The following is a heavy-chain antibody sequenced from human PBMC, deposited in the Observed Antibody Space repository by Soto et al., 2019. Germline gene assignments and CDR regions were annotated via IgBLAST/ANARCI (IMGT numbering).Heavy chain of an antibody. CDR3: AGGVPGYSGHDSCWFDP. J-gene: IGHJ5*02. CDR2: INHSGST. Sequence: SETLSLTCAVYGGSFSDYYWSWIRQPPGKGLEWIGEINHSGSTNYNPSLKSRVTISVDTSKKQFSLKLSSVTAADTAVYYCAGGVPGYSGHDSCWFDPWGQETLVTVSS. V-gene: IGHV4-34*01. D-gene: IGHD5-12*01. CDR1: GGSFSDYY.